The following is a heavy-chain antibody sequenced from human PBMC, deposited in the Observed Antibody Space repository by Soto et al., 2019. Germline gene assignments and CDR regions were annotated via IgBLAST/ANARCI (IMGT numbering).Heavy chain of an antibody. CDR3: ARDSYSTSNWFDP. D-gene: IGHD6-13*01. V-gene: IGHV1-69*13. Sequence: SVKVSCKASGGTFSSYRINWVRQAPGQGLEWVGGIVPIYRTADYAQKFQGRVTITADESARTAYMELRSLRSDDTAVYYCARDSYSTSNWFDPWGQGTLVTVSS. CDR1: GGTFSSYR. J-gene: IGHJ5*02. CDR2: IVPIYRTA.